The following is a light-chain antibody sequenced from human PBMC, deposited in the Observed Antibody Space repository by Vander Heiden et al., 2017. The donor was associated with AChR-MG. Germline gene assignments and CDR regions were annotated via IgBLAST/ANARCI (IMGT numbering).Light chain of an antibody. J-gene: IGLJ2*01. CDR3: CSYAGTSTFLV. CDR1: SSGVGGYNY. CDR2: DVV. Sequence: QSALTQPASVSGSPGQSITISCTGTSSGVGGYNYVSWYQQHPGKAPKLMIYDVVKRPSGVSNRFSGSKSGNTASLTISGLQAEDEADYYCCSYAGTSTFLVFGGGTKLTVL. V-gene: IGLV2-23*02.